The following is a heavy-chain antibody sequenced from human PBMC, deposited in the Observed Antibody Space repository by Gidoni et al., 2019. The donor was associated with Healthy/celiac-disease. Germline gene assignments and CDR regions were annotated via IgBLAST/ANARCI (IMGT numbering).Heavy chain of an antibody. CDR1: GGTISGYH. CDR3: ARDGDYDSSGYYPLGFDP. CDR2: IYSSGST. Sequence: QVQLPVSGPGLVTPSETLSLTCTGSGGTISGYHWSWIRQPPGKGLEWSGYIYSSGSTNYTPSLKSRVTISVDTSKNQFSLKLSAVTAADTAVYYCARDGDYDSSGYYPLGFDPWGQGTLVNVSS. D-gene: IGHD3-22*01. V-gene: IGHV4-59*01. J-gene: IGHJ5*02.